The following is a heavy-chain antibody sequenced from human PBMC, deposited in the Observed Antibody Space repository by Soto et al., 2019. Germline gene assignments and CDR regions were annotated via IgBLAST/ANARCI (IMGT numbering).Heavy chain of an antibody. J-gene: IGHJ6*03. CDR1: GFTFDDYA. D-gene: IGHD3-3*01. CDR3: AKDDFWSGVNYMDV. V-gene: IGHV3-9*01. Sequence: EVQLVESGGGLVQPGRSLRLSCAASGFTFDDYAMHWVRQAPGKGLEWVSGISWNSGSIGYADSVKGRFTISRDNAKNSLYLQMNSLRAEDTALYYCAKDDFWSGVNYMDVWGKGTTVTVSS. CDR2: ISWNSGSI.